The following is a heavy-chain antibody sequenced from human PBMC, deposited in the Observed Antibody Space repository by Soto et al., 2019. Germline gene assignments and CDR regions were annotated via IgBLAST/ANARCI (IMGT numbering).Heavy chain of an antibody. Sequence: GGSLRLSCAASGFTFSSYWMSWVRQAPGKGLEWVANIKQDGSEKYYVDSVKGRFTISRDNAKNSLYLQMNSLRAEDTAVYYCAKMTTVTTKERYFDYWGQGTLVTVSS. D-gene: IGHD4-17*01. CDR2: IKQDGSEK. CDR3: AKMTTVTTKERYFDY. CDR1: GFTFSSYW. J-gene: IGHJ4*02. V-gene: IGHV3-7*01.